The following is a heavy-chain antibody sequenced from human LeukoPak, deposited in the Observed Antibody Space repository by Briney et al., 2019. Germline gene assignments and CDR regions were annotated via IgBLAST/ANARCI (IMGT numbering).Heavy chain of an antibody. Sequence: ASVKVSCKASGYTFTGYYMHWVRQAPGQGLEWMGWINPNSGGTNYAQKFQGRVTMTRDTSIGTAYMELSRLRSDDTAVYYCARERRITGPFDIWGQGTMVTVSS. CDR2: INPNSGGT. J-gene: IGHJ3*02. CDR1: GYTFTGYY. D-gene: IGHD1-20*01. V-gene: IGHV1-2*02. CDR3: ARERRITGPFDI.